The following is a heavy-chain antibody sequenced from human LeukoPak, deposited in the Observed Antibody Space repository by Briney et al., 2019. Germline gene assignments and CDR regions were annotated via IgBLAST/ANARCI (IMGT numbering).Heavy chain of an antibody. D-gene: IGHD3-10*01. CDR3: ARVGQEWFGELGFDQ. J-gene: IGHJ4*02. Sequence: PGGSLRLSCAASGFTFSSYEMNWVRQAPGKGLEWVSYISSSGSTIYYADSVKGRFTISRDNAKNSLYLQMNSLRAEDTAVYYCARVGQEWFGELGFDQWGQGTLVIVSS. CDR2: ISSSGSTI. V-gene: IGHV3-48*03. CDR1: GFTFSSYE.